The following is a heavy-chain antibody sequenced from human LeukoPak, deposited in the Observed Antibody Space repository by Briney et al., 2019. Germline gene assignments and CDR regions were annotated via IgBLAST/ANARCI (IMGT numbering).Heavy chain of an antibody. CDR3: ARDAEQRGYFDY. Sequence: GGSLRLSCAASGFTFSHYGMHWVRQAPGKGLEWVAVIWYDGSNKYYADSVKGRFTISRENSKNMMYLQMNSLRAEDTAVYYCARDAEQRGYFDYWGQGTLVTVSS. J-gene: IGHJ4*02. CDR1: GFTFSHYG. V-gene: IGHV3-33*01. CDR2: IWYDGSNK. D-gene: IGHD6-25*01.